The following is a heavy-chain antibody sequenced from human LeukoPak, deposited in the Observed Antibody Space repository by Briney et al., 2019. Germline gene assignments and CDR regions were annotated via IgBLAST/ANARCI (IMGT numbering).Heavy chain of an antibody. CDR2: IYPGDSDT. V-gene: IGHV5-51*01. J-gene: IGHJ5*02. D-gene: IGHD6-19*01. Sequence: GESLQISSQVSGYRFTTYWIGWVRQMPGKGLEWMGVIYPGDSDTRYSPSFQGQVTISADKSISTAYLQWNSLKASDTAMYYCARLTGFNSGWFFHSWGQGTLVTVSS. CDR3: ARLTGFNSGWFFHS. CDR1: GYRFTTYW.